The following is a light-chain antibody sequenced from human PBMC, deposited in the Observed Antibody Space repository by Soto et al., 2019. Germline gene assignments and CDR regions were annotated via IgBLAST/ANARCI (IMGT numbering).Light chain of an antibody. CDR1: QSDSSN. CDR3: QQYDVWPALT. V-gene: IGKV3-15*01. J-gene: IGKJ4*01. CDR2: CAY. Sequence: EKALTQSPVTLSLSPGERATLSCRASQSDSSNLAWYQQRPGQAPRHLIYCAYTRASGVPDRFSGSGSGTEFILTISSLQSEDSAVYYCQQYDVWPALTFGGGTKVDIK.